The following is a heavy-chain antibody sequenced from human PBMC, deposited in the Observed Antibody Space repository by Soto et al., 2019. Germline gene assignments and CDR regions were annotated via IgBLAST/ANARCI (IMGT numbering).Heavy chain of an antibody. CDR2: IWYDGSNK. J-gene: IGHJ6*03. CDR1: GFTFSGYG. Sequence: GGSLRLSCAASGFTFSGYGMHWVRQAPGKGLEWVAVIWYDGSNKYYADSVKGRFTISRDNSKNTLYLQMNSLRAEVTAVYYFAIDRCSSTSCYFILDYYYMDVWGKGTTVTVSS. V-gene: IGHV3-33*01. CDR3: AIDRCSSTSCYFILDYYYMDV. D-gene: IGHD2-2*01.